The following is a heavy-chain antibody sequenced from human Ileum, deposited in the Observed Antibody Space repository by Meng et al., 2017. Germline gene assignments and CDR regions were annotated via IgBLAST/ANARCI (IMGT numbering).Heavy chain of an antibody. V-gene: IGHV7-4-1*02. D-gene: IGHD2-8*01. J-gene: IGHJ3*01. CDR1: GYTFTSYA. Sequence: ASVKVSCKASGYTFTSYAMNWVRQAPGQGLEWMGWINTNTGNPTYAQGFTGRFVFSLDTSVSTAYLQISSLKAEDTAVYYCARGLRAMAYAPTPDDAFDFWGQGTMVTGSS. CDR3: ARGLRAMAYAPTPDDAFDF. CDR2: INTNTGNP.